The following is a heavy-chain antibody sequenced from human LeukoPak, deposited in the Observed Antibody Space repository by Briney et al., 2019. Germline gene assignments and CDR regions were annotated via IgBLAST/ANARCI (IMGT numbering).Heavy chain of an antibody. D-gene: IGHD2-15*01. CDR2: IYYSGST. Sequence: PSETLSLTCTVSGGSISSSSYYWGWIRQPPGKGLEWIGSIYYSGSTYHNPSLKSRVTISVDTSKNQFSLKLSSVTAADTAVYYCARDPIVVVVVPTRGGNAFDIWGQGTMVTVSS. J-gene: IGHJ3*02. V-gene: IGHV4-39*07. CDR3: ARDPIVVVVVPTRGGNAFDI. CDR1: GGSISSSSYY.